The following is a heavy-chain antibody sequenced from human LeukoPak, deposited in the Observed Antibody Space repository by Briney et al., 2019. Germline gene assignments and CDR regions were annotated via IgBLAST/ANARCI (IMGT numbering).Heavy chain of an antibody. Sequence: PSETLSLTCTVSGGSISSYYWTWIRQPAGKGLEWIGRIYISGSTNYNPSLKSRVTMSVDTPKNQFSLKLSPVTAADTAVYYCARDYGTEYFDYWGQGTLVTVSS. CDR3: ARDYGTEYFDY. D-gene: IGHD4-17*01. CDR2: IYISGST. V-gene: IGHV4-4*07. CDR1: GGSISSYY. J-gene: IGHJ4*02.